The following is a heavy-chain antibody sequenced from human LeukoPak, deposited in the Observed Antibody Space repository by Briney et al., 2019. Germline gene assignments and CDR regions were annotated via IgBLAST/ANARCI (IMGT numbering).Heavy chain of an antibody. J-gene: IGHJ5*02. V-gene: IGHV4-59*01. CDR3: ARDKNYYGSVWFDP. CDR2: IYYSGST. Sequence: KTSETLSLTCTVAGGSISSYYWSWIRQPPGKGLECIGFIYYSGSTNYNPSLKSRVIISVDTSKNQFSLKLSSVTAADTAVYYCARDKNYYGSVWFDPWGQGTLATVSS. D-gene: IGHD3-10*01. CDR1: GGSISSYY.